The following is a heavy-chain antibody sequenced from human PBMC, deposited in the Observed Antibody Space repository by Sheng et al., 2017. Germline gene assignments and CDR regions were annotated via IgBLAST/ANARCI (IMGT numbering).Heavy chain of an antibody. J-gene: IGHJ4*01. CDR3: VQGNCGSDCYRR. CDR1: GFTFSNNE. V-gene: IGHV3-48*03. D-gene: IGHD2-21*01. CDR2: ISSSGGTI. Sequence: EVQLVESGGGLVKPGGSLTLSCATSGFTFSNNEMNWVRQAPGKGPEWLAYISSSGGTINYADSVMGRFTISRDDAKTSLYLQMNSLRADDTAAYYCVQGNCGSDCYRRWGHGTLVTVSS.